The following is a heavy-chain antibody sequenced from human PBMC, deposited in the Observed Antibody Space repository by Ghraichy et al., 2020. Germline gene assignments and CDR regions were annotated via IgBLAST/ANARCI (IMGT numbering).Heavy chain of an antibody. CDR3: ARDRGYSYAPGVWFDP. V-gene: IGHV4-39*07. Sequence: SETLSLTCTVSGGSISSSSYYWGWIRQPPGKGLEWIGSIYYSGSTYYNPSLKSRVTISVDTSKNQFSLKLSSVTAADTAVYYCARDRGYSYAPGVWFDPWGQGTLVTVSS. CDR1: GGSISSSSYY. J-gene: IGHJ5*02. D-gene: IGHD5-18*01. CDR2: IYYSGST.